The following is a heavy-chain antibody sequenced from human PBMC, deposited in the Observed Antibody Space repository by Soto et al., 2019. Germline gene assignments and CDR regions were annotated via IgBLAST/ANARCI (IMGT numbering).Heavy chain of an antibody. D-gene: IGHD5-18*01. J-gene: IGHJ6*03. CDR2: ISAYNGNT. V-gene: IGHV1-18*01. Sequence: ASVKVSCKASGYTFTSYGISWVRQAPGQGLEWMGWISAYNGNTNYAQKLQGRVTMTTDTSTSTAYMELRSLRSDDTAVYYCARLAGRYSYGHYYYYMDVWGKGTTVTVSS. CDR3: ARLAGRYSYGHYYYYMDV. CDR1: GYTFTSYG.